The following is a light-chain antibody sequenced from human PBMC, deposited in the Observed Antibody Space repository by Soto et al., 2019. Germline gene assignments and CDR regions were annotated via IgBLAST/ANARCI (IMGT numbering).Light chain of an antibody. CDR2: EGS. V-gene: IGLV2-23*01. CDR1: SSDVGSYNL. J-gene: IGLJ3*02. Sequence: QSALTQPASVSGSPGQSITISCTGTSSDVGSYNLVSWYQQHPGKAPKLMIYEGSKRPSGVSNRFSGSKSGNTASLTISGLQAEDEADYYCCLGGVFGGGTKVTVL. CDR3: CLGGV.